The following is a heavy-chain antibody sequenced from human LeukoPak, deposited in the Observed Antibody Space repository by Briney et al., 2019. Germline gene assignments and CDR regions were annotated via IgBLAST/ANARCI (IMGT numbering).Heavy chain of an antibody. CDR2: IYHSGST. D-gene: IGHD6-19*01. V-gene: IGHV4-4*02. CDR1: GGSISSSNW. Sequence: GTLSLTCAVSGGSISSSNWWSWVRQPPGKGLEWIGEIYHSGSTNYNPSLKSRVTISVNKSKNQFSLKLSSVTAADTGVYYCARGIAVAGTFDYWGQGTLVTVSS. CDR3: ARGIAVAGTFDY. J-gene: IGHJ4*02.